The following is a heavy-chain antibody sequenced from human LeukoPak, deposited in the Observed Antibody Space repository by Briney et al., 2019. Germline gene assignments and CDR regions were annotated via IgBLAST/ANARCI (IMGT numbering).Heavy chain of an antibody. Sequence: GSLGLSCTASGFNFGIYGMHGVRQAPGKGGEGVGVMWDDVTTEYYVESVKGRFTISRDNGKRTLYLQMNSLRVEDTAVYYCARDGPAAGHAFDYWGQGTLVTVSS. CDR3: ARDGPAAGHAFDY. J-gene: IGHJ4*02. CDR2: MWDDVTTE. CDR1: GFNFGIYG. V-gene: IGHV3-33*01.